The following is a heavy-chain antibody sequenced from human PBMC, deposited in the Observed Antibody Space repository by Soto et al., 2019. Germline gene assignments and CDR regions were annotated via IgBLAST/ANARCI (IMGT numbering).Heavy chain of an antibody. V-gene: IGHV4-59*01. Sequence: PSETLSLTFTVSDSFISSYHWSWIRQPPGKGLEWIGYIYYSGSTNYNPSLKSRVTISVGTSKNQFSLKLSSVTAADTAVYYCARDSIAARRNYYYYGMDVWGQGTTVTVSS. D-gene: IGHD6-6*01. CDR2: IYYSGST. CDR1: DSFISSYH. J-gene: IGHJ6*02. CDR3: ARDSIAARRNYYYYGMDV.